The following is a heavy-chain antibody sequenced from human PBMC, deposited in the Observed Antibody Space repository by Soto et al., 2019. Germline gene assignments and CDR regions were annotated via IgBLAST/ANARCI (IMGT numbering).Heavy chain of an antibody. J-gene: IGHJ3*02. V-gene: IGHV1-3*01. CDR2: INAGNGNT. CDR1: GYTFTGYA. CDR3: ARTTAMVTYGAFDI. D-gene: IGHD5-18*01. Sequence: ASVKVSCKASGYTFTGYAMHWVRQAPGQRLEWMGWINAGNGNTKYSQKFQGRVTITRDTSASTAYMELSSLRSEDAAVYYCARTTAMVTYGAFDIWGQGTMVTVSS.